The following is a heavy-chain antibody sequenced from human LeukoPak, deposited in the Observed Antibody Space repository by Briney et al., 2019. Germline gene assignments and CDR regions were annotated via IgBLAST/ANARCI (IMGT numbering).Heavy chain of an antibody. CDR2: ISYDGSNK. Sequence: GGSLRLSCAASGFTFSSYAMHWVRQAPGKGLEWVAVISYDGSNKYYADSVRGRFTISRDKSKNMLYVQMNSLRAEDTAVYYCARARFGELGVPDFDYWGQGTLVTVSS. CDR1: GFTFSSYA. J-gene: IGHJ4*02. D-gene: IGHD3-10*01. CDR3: ARARFGELGVPDFDY. V-gene: IGHV3-30*04.